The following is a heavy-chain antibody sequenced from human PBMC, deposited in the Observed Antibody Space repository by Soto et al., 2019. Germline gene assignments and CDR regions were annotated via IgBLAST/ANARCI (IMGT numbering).Heavy chain of an antibody. CDR3: ARRGSSSWYGY. Sequence: SETLSLTCDVSGDTISTGGYTWAWIRQPPGKALEWIGSIYYSGSTYYNPSLKSRVTISVDTSKNQFSLKLSSVTAADTAVYYCARRGSSSWYGYWGQGTLVT. J-gene: IGHJ4*02. CDR2: IYYSGST. CDR1: GDTISTGGYT. V-gene: IGHV4-30-2*03. D-gene: IGHD6-13*01.